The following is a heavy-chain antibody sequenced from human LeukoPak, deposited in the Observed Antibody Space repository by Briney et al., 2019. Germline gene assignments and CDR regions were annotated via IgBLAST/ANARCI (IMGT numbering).Heavy chain of an antibody. J-gene: IGHJ4*02. Sequence: SETLSLTCAVSGGSISTSNWWTWVRQPPGKGLEWIGEIYHSGTTNYNSSLKSRVTISVDKSKNQFSLKLTSVTTADTAVYFCARAPHRVRGAAHFDSWGQGTLVTVSS. D-gene: IGHD3-10*01. CDR1: GGSISTSNW. CDR2: IYHSGTT. CDR3: ARAPHRVRGAAHFDS. V-gene: IGHV4-4*02.